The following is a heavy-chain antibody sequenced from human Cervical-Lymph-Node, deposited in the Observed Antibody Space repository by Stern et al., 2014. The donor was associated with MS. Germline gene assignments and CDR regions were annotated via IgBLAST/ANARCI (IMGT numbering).Heavy chain of an antibody. CDR2: NNPNTGVT. Sequence: QLVQSGAEVKKPGASVKVSCTASGYTFTGFFLHWVRQAPGQGLEWVGWNNPNTGVTKSAQKFQGWVTLTRDTSINTVYMELNRLKSDDTAVFYCARGYPFFDNWGQGTLVTVSS. V-gene: IGHV1-2*04. CDR1: GYTFTGFF. CDR3: ARGYPFFDN. D-gene: IGHD2-15*01. J-gene: IGHJ4*02.